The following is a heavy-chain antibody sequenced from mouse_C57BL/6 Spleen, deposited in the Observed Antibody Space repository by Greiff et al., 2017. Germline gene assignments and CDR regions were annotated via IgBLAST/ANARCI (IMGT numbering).Heavy chain of an antibody. Sequence: LQQSGPELARPGASVKLSCKASGYTFTSYGISWVKQRTGQGLEWIGEIYPRSGNTYYNEKFKGKATLTADKSSSTAYLELRSLTSEDSAVYFCARLGVDYDAMDYWGQGTSVTVSS. CDR2: IYPRSGNT. J-gene: IGHJ4*01. CDR1: GYTFTSYG. CDR3: ARLGVDYDAMDY. V-gene: IGHV1-81*01.